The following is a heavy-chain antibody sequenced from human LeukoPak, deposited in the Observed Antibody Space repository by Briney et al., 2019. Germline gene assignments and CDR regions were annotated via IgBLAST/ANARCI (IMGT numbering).Heavy chain of an antibody. D-gene: IGHD3-10*01. CDR3: AKDSYYYGSGYNWFDP. Sequence: SCKASGYTFTSYGMHWVRQAPGKGLEWVAFIRYDGSNKYYADSVKGRFTISRDNSKNTLYLQMNSLRAEDTAVYYCAKDSYYYGSGYNWFDPWGQGTLVTVSS. CDR2: IRYDGSNK. J-gene: IGHJ5*02. V-gene: IGHV3-30*02. CDR1: GYTFTSYG.